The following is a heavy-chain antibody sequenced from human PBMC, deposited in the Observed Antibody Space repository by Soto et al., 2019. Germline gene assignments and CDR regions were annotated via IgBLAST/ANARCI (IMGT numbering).Heavy chain of an antibody. Sequence: SGPTLVNPTQTLTLTCTFSGFSLSTSGMCVSWIRQPPGKALEWLARIDWDDDKYYSTSLKTRLTISKDTSKNQVVLTMTNMDPVDTATYYCARIRLGAERDYYNYYGMDVWGQGTTVTVSS. J-gene: IGHJ6*02. D-gene: IGHD4-17*01. CDR2: IDWDDDK. CDR1: GFSLSTSGMC. CDR3: ARIRLGAERDYYNYYGMDV. V-gene: IGHV2-70*11.